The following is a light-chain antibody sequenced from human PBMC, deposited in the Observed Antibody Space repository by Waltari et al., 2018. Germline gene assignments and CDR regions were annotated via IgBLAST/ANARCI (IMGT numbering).Light chain of an antibody. Sequence: QSVLTQPPSASGTPGQRVTISCSGTSSNLGSKTVTWYQQLPGTAPKLLIYSNNQRPSGVPDRFSGSKSGTSASLAISGLQSEDEADYYCAAWDDSLNGLVFGGGTKLTVL. V-gene: IGLV1-44*01. CDR2: SNN. J-gene: IGLJ2*01. CDR3: AAWDDSLNGLV. CDR1: SSNLGSKT.